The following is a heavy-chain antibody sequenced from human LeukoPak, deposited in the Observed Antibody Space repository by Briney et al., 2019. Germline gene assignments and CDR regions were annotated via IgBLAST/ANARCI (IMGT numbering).Heavy chain of an antibody. D-gene: IGHD3-10*01. CDR1: GFTFSSYA. J-gene: IGHJ4*02. V-gene: IGHV3-23*01. CDR2: ISGSGGST. CDR3: AKDSGMGTVLLWFGELDY. Sequence: GGSLRLSCAASGFTFSSYAMSWVRQAPGKGLEWVSAISGSGGSTYCADSVKGRFTISRDNSRNTLYLQMNSLRAEDTAVYYCAKDSGMGTVLLWFGELDYWGQGTLVTVSS.